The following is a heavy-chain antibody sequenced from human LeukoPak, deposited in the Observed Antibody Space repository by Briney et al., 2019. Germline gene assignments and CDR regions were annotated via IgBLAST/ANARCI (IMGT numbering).Heavy chain of an antibody. D-gene: IGHD2-15*01. J-gene: IGHJ4*02. CDR1: GFTFSSYN. CDR2: ISRTGSYI. CDR3: ARVLETDCRGGSCYSGLDY. Sequence: GGSLRLSCAASGFTFSSYNMNWVRQAPGRGLEWVSSISRTGSYIYYADSVKGRFTISRDNAQNSLYLQMNSLRVEDTAVYYCARVLETDCRGGSCYSGLDYCGQGTLVTVSS. V-gene: IGHV3-21*01.